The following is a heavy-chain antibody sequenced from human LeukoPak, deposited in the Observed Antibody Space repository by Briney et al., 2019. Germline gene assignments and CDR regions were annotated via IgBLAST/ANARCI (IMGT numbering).Heavy chain of an antibody. CDR2: IIPIFGTA. D-gene: IGHD2-15*01. J-gene: IGHJ4*02. CDR1: GGTFSSYA. Sequence: SVKVSCKASGGTFSSYAISWVRQAPGQGLEWMGGIIPIFGTANYARNFQGRVTITADESTSTANMELSSLRSEDTAVYYCASSGVVVTHYYFDSWGQGTLVTVSS. V-gene: IGHV1-69*01. CDR3: ASSGVVVTHYYFDS.